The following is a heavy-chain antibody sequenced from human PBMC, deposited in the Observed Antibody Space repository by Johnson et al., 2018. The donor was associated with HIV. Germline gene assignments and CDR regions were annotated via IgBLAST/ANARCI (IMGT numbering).Heavy chain of an antibody. CDR3: AKDKQPGNGRYDALDI. J-gene: IGHJ3*02. Sequence: DVQLVESGGGLVQPGGSLRLSCAASGFTFSSYDMHWVRQATGKGLEWVSAIGTAGDTYYPGSVKGRFTISRDNSKNTLYLQMNSLRAEDTAVYSCAKDKQPGNGRYDALDIWGQGTTVIVSS. CDR2: IGTAGDT. D-gene: IGHD1-1*01. CDR1: GFTFSSYD. V-gene: IGHV3-13*01.